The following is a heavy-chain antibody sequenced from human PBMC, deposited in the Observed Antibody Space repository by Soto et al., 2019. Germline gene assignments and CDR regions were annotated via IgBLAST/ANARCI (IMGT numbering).Heavy chain of an antibody. CDR1: GVTLSNVW. CDR3: SHGYLSDY. CDR2: IKSKTDGGTV. D-gene: IGHD5-18*01. J-gene: IGHJ4*02. V-gene: IGHV3-15*07. Sequence: GGSLRLSCAVSGVTLSNVWMNWVRQAPGKGPEWVGRIKSKTDGGTVEYAAPVKDRFTISRDDSENTLYLQMNSLKTEDTAVYYCSHGYLSDYWGQGTLVTVSS.